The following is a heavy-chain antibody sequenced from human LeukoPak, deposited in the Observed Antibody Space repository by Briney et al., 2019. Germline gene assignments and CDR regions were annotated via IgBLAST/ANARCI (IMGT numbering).Heavy chain of an antibody. V-gene: IGHV1-46*01. CDR3: ARVASSGNDAFDI. CDR1: RYTFTSYG. J-gene: IGHJ3*02. CDR2: INPSGGST. D-gene: IGHD3-10*01. Sequence: GASVKVSCKASRYTFTSYGISWVRQAPGQGLEWMGIINPSGGSTSYAQKFQGRVTMTRDTSTSTVYMELSSLRSEDTAVYYCARVASSGNDAFDIWGQGTMVTVSS.